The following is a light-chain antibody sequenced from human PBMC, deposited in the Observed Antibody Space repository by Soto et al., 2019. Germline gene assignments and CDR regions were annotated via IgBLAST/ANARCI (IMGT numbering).Light chain of an antibody. V-gene: IGLV2-14*01. J-gene: IGLJ2*01. CDR3: SSYTSGSTLVV. CDR1: SSDVGGYNY. Sequence: QSALTQPASVSGSPGQSITISCTGTSSDVGGYNYVSWYQQHPGKAPKLMIYEVSNRPSEVSNRFSGSKSGNTASLTIPGLQAEDEGNYYCSSYTSGSTLVVFGGGTKLTVL. CDR2: EVS.